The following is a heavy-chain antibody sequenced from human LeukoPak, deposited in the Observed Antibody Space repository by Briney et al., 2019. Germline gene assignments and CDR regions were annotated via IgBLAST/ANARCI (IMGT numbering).Heavy chain of an antibody. V-gene: IGHV3-48*01. CDR2: ISSSSSTI. CDR1: GFTFSSYS. CDR3: ARDQLFRDYYDSSGYYGVVDY. J-gene: IGHJ4*02. Sequence: PGGSLRLSCAASGFTFSSYSMNWVRQAPGKGLEWVSYISSSSSTIYYADSVKGRFTISRDNAKNSLYLQMNSLRAEDTAVYYCARDQLFRDYYDSSGYYGVVDYWGQGTLVTVSS. D-gene: IGHD3-22*01.